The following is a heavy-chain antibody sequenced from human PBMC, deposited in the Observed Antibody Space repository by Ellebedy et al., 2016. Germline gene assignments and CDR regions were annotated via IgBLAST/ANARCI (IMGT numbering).Heavy chain of an antibody. Sequence: GGSLRLXCAASGFTFDDYAMHWVRQAPGKGLEWVSGISWNSGSIGYADSVKGRFTISRDNAKNSLYLQMNSLRAEDTALYYCAKGRTGDYEIFDYWGQGTLVTVSS. CDR3: AKGRTGDYEIFDY. V-gene: IGHV3-9*01. CDR1: GFTFDDYA. D-gene: IGHD4-17*01. CDR2: ISWNSGSI. J-gene: IGHJ4*02.